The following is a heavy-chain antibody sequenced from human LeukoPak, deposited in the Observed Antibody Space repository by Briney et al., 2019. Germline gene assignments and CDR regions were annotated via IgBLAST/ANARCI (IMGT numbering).Heavy chain of an antibody. Sequence: PGGSLRLSCAASGFIFSSYSMNWVRQAPGKGLEWVSSISSSTYIYYADSVKGRFTISRDNSKNTLYLQMNSLRAEDTAVYYCAKGWRRTEDYWGQGTLVTVSS. CDR2: ISSSTYI. J-gene: IGHJ4*02. CDR1: GFIFSSYS. CDR3: AKGWRRTEDY. D-gene: IGHD1-1*01. V-gene: IGHV3-21*04.